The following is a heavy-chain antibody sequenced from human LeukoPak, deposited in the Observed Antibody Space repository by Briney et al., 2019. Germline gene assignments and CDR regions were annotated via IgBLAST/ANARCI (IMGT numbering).Heavy chain of an antibody. D-gene: IGHD3-22*01. CDR1: GRSISSYY. CDR2: IYTSGST. J-gene: IGHJ6*03. CDR3: ARDRRYYYDSSGYFYYYYYYYYMDV. V-gene: IGHV4-4*07. Sequence: SETLSLTCTVSGRSISSYYWSWIRQPAGKGLEWIGRIYTSGSTNYNPSLKSRVTMSVDTSKNQFSLKLSSVTAADTAVYYCARDRRYYYDSSGYFYYYYYYYYMDVWGKGTTVTVSS.